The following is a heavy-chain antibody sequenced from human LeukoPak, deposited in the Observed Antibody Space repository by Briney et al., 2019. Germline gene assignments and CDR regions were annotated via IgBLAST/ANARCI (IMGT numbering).Heavy chain of an antibody. Sequence: GGSLRLSCAASGFTFSSYEMNWVRQAPGKGLEWLSYISSSGSTIYYADSVKGRFTISRDNAKNSLYLQMNSLRAEDTAVYYCARTKSKVLIVDYWGQGTLVTVSS. V-gene: IGHV3-48*03. CDR3: ARTKSKVLIVDY. CDR1: GFTFSSYE. D-gene: IGHD2-8*01. J-gene: IGHJ4*02. CDR2: ISSSGSTI.